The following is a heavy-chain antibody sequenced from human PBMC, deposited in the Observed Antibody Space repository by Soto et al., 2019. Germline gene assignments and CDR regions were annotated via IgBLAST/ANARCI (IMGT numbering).Heavy chain of an antibody. CDR1: GYTFTSYG. J-gene: IGHJ4*02. V-gene: IGHV1-18*01. CDR3: ARGSCSGGSCPLGY. Sequence: ASVKVSCKASGYTFTSYGISWVRQAPGQGLEWMGWISAYNGNTNYAQKLQGRVTMTTDTSTSTAYMELRSLRSYDTAVYYCARGSCSGGSCPLGYWGQGTLVTVSS. CDR2: ISAYNGNT. D-gene: IGHD2-15*01.